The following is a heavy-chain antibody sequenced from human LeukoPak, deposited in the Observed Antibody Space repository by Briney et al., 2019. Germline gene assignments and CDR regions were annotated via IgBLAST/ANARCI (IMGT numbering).Heavy chain of an antibody. Sequence: GRSLRLSCAASGFTFSSYGMHWVRQAPGKGLEWVAVISYDGSNKYFADSVKGRFTISRDNSKNTLYLQMNSLRAEDTAVYYCARDSYETGIIGYWGQGTLVTVSS. D-gene: IGHD7-27*01. CDR1: GFTFSSYG. V-gene: IGHV3-30*03. J-gene: IGHJ4*02. CDR3: ARDSYETGIIGY. CDR2: ISYDGSNK.